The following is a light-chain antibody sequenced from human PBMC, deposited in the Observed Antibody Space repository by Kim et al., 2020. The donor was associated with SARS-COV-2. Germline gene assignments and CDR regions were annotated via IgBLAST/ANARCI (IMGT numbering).Light chain of an antibody. J-gene: IGKJ2*01. V-gene: IGKV3-20*01. Sequence: EIVLTQSPGTLSLSPGERATLSCRASQSVGSNYLAWFQQKAGQAPRLLIYGASSRATGIPDRFSGSGSGTDFTLTISRLEPEDFAMYYCQPYGNSPRTFGQGTKREI. CDR3: QPYGNSPRT. CDR2: GAS. CDR1: QSVGSNY.